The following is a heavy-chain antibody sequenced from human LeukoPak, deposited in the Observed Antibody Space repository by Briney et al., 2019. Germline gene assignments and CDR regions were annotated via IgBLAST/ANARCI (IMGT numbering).Heavy chain of an antibody. CDR2: ISTDNSYR. V-gene: IGHV3-21*06. CDR1: GFSLSSYS. Sequence: PGGSLRLSCAASGFSLSSYSMNWIRQAPGKGLEWVSSISTDNSYRHYADSVKGRFTISRDNPKNSLYLQMNTLRAEDTAVYYCARQVGDYWGQGTLVTVSS. CDR3: ARQVGDY. J-gene: IGHJ4*02.